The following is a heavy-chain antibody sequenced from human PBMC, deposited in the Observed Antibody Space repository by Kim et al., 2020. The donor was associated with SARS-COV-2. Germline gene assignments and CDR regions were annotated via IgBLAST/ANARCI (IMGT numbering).Heavy chain of an antibody. D-gene: IGHD3-10*01. J-gene: IGHJ6*02. V-gene: IGHV1-69*13. Sequence: SVKVSCKASGGTFSSYAISWVRQAPGQGLEWMGGIIPIFGTANYAQKFQGRVTITADESTSTAYMELSSLRSEDTAVYYCARLRRGPMVRGETSGYYYGMDVWGQGTTVTVSS. CDR3: ARLRRGPMVRGETSGYYYGMDV. CDR2: IIPIFGTA. CDR1: GGTFSSYA.